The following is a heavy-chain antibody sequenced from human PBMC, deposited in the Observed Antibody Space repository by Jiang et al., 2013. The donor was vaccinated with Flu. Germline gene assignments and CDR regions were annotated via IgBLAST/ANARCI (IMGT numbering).Heavy chain of an antibody. J-gene: IGHJ6*02. CDR2: IIPSVGTT. CDR1: EYTFSKYY. Sequence: GAEVKQPGASVKVSCKAPEYTFSKYYIHWVRQTPGQGLEWMGIIIPSVGTTTYAQKFQGRVTMTSDASTSTIYMELSSLRFEDTAVYYCTRGPRTMDVWGQGTTVTVSS. V-gene: IGHV1-46*01. CDR3: TRGPRTMDV.